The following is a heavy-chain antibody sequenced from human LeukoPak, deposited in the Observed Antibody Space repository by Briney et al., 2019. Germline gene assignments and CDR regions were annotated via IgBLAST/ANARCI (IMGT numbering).Heavy chain of an antibody. Sequence: ASVKVSCKASGYTFTGYYMHWVRQAPGQGLEWMGWINPNSGGTNYAQKFQGRVTMTTDTSTSTAYMELRSLRFDDTAVYYCARSGLPSHLTSYYFYYMDVWGKGTTVTVSS. CDR3: ARSGLPSHLTSYYFYYMDV. D-gene: IGHD3/OR15-3a*01. CDR2: INPNSGGT. V-gene: IGHV1-2*02. J-gene: IGHJ6*03. CDR1: GYTFTGYY.